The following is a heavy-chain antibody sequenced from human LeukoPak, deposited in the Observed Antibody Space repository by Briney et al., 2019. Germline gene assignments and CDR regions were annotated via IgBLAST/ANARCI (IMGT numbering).Heavy chain of an antibody. J-gene: IGHJ3*02. CDR1: GGSISSYY. CDR2: IYYSGST. D-gene: IGHD3-22*01. Sequence: SETLSLTCTVSGGSISSYYWSWIRQPPGKGLEWIGYIYYSGSTNYNPSLKSRVTISVDTSKNQFSLKLSSVTAADTAVYYCARGDDSSVWIIAFDIWGQGTMVTVSS. CDR3: ARGDDSSVWIIAFDI. V-gene: IGHV4-59*08.